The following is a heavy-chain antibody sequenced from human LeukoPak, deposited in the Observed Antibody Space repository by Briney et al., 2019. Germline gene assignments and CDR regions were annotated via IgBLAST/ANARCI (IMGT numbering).Heavy chain of an antibody. J-gene: IGHJ4*02. CDR3: ARVGHYDILTGSFVSRDFDY. D-gene: IGHD3-9*01. CDR2: IKQSGST. V-gene: IGHV4-34*01. CDR1: GGSFSGYY. Sequence: SETLSLTCAVYGGSFSGYYWSWIRQPPGKGLEWIGEIKQSGSTNYNPSLKSRVTISVDPSKNQFSLKLSSVTAADTAVYYCARVGHYDILTGSFVSRDFDYWGQGTLVTVSS.